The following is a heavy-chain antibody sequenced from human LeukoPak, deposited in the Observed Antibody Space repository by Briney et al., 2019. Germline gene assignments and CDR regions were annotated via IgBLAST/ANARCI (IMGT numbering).Heavy chain of an antibody. CDR2: INHSGST. CDR1: GGSFSGYY. J-gene: IGHJ4*02. Sequence: SETLSLTCAVYGGSFSGYYWSWIRQPPGKGLEWIGEINHSGSTNYNPSLKSRVTISVDTSKNQFSLKLSSVAAADTAVYYCARARRWLDYWGQGTLVTVSS. V-gene: IGHV4-34*01. D-gene: IGHD2-15*01. CDR3: ARARRWLDY.